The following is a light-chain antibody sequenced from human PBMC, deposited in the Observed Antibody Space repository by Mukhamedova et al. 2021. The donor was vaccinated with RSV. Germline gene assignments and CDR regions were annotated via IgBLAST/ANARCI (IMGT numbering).Light chain of an antibody. CDR2: DAS. CDR3: QQYGNPHIT. V-gene: IGKV1-33*01. Sequence: WYQRRVHGKAPKLLIYDASNLEAGVPSRFSGSGSGTDFSLTITSLQPEDFATYYCQQYGNPHITCGGGTKVDIK. J-gene: IGKJ4*01.